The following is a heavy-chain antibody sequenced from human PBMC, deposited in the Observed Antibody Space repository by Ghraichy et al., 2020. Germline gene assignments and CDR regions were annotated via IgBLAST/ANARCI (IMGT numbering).Heavy chain of an antibody. Sequence: SETLSLTCAVSCGSFNDFYWSWIRQSPVKGLEWIGEINQSGGATYNPSLKSRVTMSVDTSKTQFSLNLRSVTAADTAIYYCARGPGMVGFIVPRPFDFWCQGTRVTVSA. CDR2: INQSGGA. J-gene: IGHJ4*02. CDR3: ARGPGMVGFIVPRPFDF. D-gene: IGHD1-26*01. CDR1: CGSFNDFY. V-gene: IGHV4-34*01.